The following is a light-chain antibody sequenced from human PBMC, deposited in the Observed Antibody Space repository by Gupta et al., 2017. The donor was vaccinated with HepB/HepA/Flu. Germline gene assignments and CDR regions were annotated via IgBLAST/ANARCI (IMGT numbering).Light chain of an antibody. CDR2: DVT. J-gene: IGLJ3*02. V-gene: IGLV2-11*01. Sequence: QSALTQPLSVSGSPGQSVTISCSGTSSDVGNYNYVSWYQQHPGKATKLRIYDVTRRPSGVPDRFSGSKSGNTASLTISGLQAEDEADYYCCSYATRYRVFGGGTKLTVL. CDR1: SSDVGNYNY. CDR3: CSYATRYRV.